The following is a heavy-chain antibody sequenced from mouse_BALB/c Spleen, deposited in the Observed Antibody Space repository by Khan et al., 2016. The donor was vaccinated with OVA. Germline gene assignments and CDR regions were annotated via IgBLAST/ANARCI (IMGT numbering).Heavy chain of an antibody. J-gene: IGHJ2*01. V-gene: IGHV1S136*01. Sequence: MQLQQSGPELVKPGASVKMSCEASGYTFTSYVIHWVKQKPGQGLEWIGYIYPFNDDTKYNEKFKGKATLTSDTSSSTAYMELRSLTSEDSAVYDCAKSYRYDVYLDYWGQGTTLTVSS. CDR2: IYPFNDDT. CDR1: GYTFTSYV. CDR3: AKSYRYDVYLDY. D-gene: IGHD2-14*01.